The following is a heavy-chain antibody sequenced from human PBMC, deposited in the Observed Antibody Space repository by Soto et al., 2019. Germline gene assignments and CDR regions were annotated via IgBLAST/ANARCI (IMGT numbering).Heavy chain of an antibody. CDR2: IYYSGST. Sequence: SETLSLTCTVSGGSISSYYWSWIRQPPGKGLEWIGYIYYSGSTNYNPSLKSRVTISVDTSKNQFSLKLSSVTAADTAVYYCARATDDYYDSSGYYQNFDYWGQGTPVTVSS. CDR3: ARATDDYYDSSGYYQNFDY. D-gene: IGHD3-22*01. CDR1: GGSISSYY. V-gene: IGHV4-59*01. J-gene: IGHJ4*02.